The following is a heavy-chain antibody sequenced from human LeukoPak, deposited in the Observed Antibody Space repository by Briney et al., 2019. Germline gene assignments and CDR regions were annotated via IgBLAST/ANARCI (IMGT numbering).Heavy chain of an antibody. CDR3: AKERREQSRDNYFDY. CDR1: GFTFSNYS. D-gene: IGHD1-26*01. J-gene: IGHJ4*02. Sequence: PGGSLRLSCVVSGFTFSNYSMSWVRLAPGRGLEWVSVISGSGLTTFYADSVKGRFTISRDNSKNTLYLQMNSLRAEDTAVYYCAKERREQSRDNYFDYWGQGTLVTVSS. CDR2: ISGSGLTT. V-gene: IGHV3-23*01.